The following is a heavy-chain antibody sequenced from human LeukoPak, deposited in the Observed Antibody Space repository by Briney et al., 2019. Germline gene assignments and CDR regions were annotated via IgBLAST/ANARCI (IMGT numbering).Heavy chain of an antibody. CDR2: IIPIFGTA. D-gene: IGHD1-26*01. V-gene: IGHV1-69*13. Sequence: ASVKVSCKASGGTFSNYAITWVRQAPGQGLEWMGGIIPIFGTANYAQNFQGRVTITADESTSTAYMGLSSLRSGDTAMYYCVRDPGSGSNIWAYWGQGTLVTVSS. J-gene: IGHJ4*02. CDR1: GGTFSNYA. CDR3: VRDPGSGSNIWAY.